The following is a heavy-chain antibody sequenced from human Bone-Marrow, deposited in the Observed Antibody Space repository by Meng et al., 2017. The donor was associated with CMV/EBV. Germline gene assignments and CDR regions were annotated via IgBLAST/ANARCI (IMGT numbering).Heavy chain of an antibody. CDR3: ARGAIVVVPAARYAAGMDV. CDR2: IIPIFGTA. D-gene: IGHD2-2*01. Sequence: SVKVSCKASGGTFSSYAISWVRQAPGQGLEWMGGIIPIFGTANYAQKFQGRVTITTDESTSTAYMELSSLRSEDTAVYYCARGAIVVVPAARYAAGMDVWGQGTTATVSS. V-gene: IGHV1-69*05. CDR1: GGTFSSYA. J-gene: IGHJ6*02.